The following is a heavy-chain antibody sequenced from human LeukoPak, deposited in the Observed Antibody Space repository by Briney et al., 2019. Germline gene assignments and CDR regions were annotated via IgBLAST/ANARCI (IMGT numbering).Heavy chain of an antibody. V-gene: IGHV4-59*01. CDR3: ARGADRNPGAFDI. J-gene: IGHJ3*02. D-gene: IGHD1-26*01. CDR1: GGSISTYY. CDR2: IYYSGNT. Sequence: PSETLSLTCTVSGGSISTYYWSWIRQPPGKGLEWIGNIYYSGNTKQNPFLRSRVTISVDTSKNQFSLKLSSVTAADTAVYFCARGADRNPGAFDIWGQGTMVTVSS.